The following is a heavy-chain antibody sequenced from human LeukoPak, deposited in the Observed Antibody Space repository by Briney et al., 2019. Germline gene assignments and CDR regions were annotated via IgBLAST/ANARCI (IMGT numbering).Heavy chain of an antibody. Sequence: GGSLRLSCAASGFTFSSYSMNWVRQAPGKGLEWVSSISSSSSYIYYADSVKGRFTISRDNAKNSLYLQMNSLRAEDTAVYYCARVGSAGWNLKDFDYWGQGTLVPVSS. CDR3: ARVGSAGWNLKDFDY. CDR1: GFTFSSYS. V-gene: IGHV3-21*01. D-gene: IGHD1-1*01. CDR2: ISSSSSYI. J-gene: IGHJ4*02.